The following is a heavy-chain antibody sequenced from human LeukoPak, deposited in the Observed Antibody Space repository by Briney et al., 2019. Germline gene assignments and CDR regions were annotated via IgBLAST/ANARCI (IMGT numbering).Heavy chain of an antibody. Sequence: GGSLRLSCAASGFTYSSYAMSWVRQAPGKGLEWVSVISDSGASTYYADSVRGRFTISRDNSKNTLYLQMNSLRVEDTALYYCAKDRGYSSSSSWFDPWGQGTLVTVSS. J-gene: IGHJ5*02. CDR2: ISDSGAST. V-gene: IGHV3-23*01. D-gene: IGHD6-13*01. CDR3: AKDRGYSSSSSWFDP. CDR1: GFTYSSYA.